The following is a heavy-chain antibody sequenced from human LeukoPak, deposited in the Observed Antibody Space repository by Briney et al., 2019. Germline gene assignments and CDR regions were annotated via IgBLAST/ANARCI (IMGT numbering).Heavy chain of an antibody. CDR3: ARGDYFDSSGYHYVA. D-gene: IGHD3-22*01. Sequence: GESLKISCKGSGYSFTSYWIGWVRQMPVQGLELMRIIYPGDSDARYSPSFQGQVTISADKSISTAYLQWSSLKASDTAMYYCARGDYFDSSGYHYVAWGQGTLVTVSS. CDR2: IYPGDSDA. J-gene: IGHJ5*02. CDR1: GYSFTSYW. V-gene: IGHV5-51*01.